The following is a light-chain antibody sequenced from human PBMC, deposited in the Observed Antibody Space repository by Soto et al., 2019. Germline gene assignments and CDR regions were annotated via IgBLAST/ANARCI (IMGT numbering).Light chain of an antibody. CDR1: QSVSSSY. CDR3: HQYGSAPLT. V-gene: IGKV3D-20*01. J-gene: IGKJ1*01. Sequence: EIVLTQSPAPLSLSPGERATLSCGASQSVSSSYLAWYQQKPGLAPRLLIYDASSRATGIPDRFSGSVSGTDFTLTISRLEPEDFALYYCHQYGSAPLTCGQGTKVEIK. CDR2: DAS.